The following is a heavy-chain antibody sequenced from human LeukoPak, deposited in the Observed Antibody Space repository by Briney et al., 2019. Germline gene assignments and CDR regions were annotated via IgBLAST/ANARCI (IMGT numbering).Heavy chain of an antibody. J-gene: IGHJ4*02. D-gene: IGHD3-22*01. Sequence: GGSLRLSCAASGFTFSSYSMNWVRPAPGKGLEWVSSISSSSSYIYYADSVKGRFTISRDNAKNSLYLQMNSLRAEDTAVYYCARAADGYYDSSGYYRYYFDYWGQGTLVTVSS. CDR3: ARAADGYYDSSGYYRYYFDY. CDR2: ISSSSSYI. CDR1: GFTFSSYS. V-gene: IGHV3-21*01.